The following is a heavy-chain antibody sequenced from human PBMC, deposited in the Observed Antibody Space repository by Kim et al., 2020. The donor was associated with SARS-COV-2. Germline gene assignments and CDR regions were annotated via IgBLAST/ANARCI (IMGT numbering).Heavy chain of an antibody. D-gene: IGHD3-10*01. V-gene: IGHV1-2*06. CDR1: GYTFTAYF. CDR3: AGLGFAGLSKGS. CDR2: INPNNGGT. Sequence: ASVKVSCKASGYTFTAYFIHWVRQAPGQGLEWMGRINPNNGGTDYARKFQGRVTMTRDTSISTAYMELSSLTSDATAIFYCAGLGFAGLSKGSWGQGTLVTVSS. J-gene: IGHJ5*02.